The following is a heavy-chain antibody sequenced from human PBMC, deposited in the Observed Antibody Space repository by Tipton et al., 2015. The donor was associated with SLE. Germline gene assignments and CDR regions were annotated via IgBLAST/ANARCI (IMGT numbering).Heavy chain of an antibody. Sequence: GSLRLSGAASGFTVSDNYMNWVRQPPGKGLEWVSVIHSSGNTYYADSVKGRFTISRDNSKNTLYLRMDSLRVEDTAVYYCARDPQSDNWSWGAFDIWGQGTMVIVSS. CDR1: GFTVSDNY. CDR3: ARDPQSDNWSWGAFDI. V-gene: IGHV3-66*03. CDR2: IHSSGNT. D-gene: IGHD1-20*01. J-gene: IGHJ3*02.